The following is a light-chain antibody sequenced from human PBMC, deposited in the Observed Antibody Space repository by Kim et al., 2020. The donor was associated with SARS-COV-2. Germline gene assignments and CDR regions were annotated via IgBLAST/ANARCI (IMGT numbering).Light chain of an antibody. J-gene: IGLJ2*01. CDR1: SSNIGAGYD. Sequence: SVTISCTGSSSNIGAGYDVHWYQQLPGTAPKLLIYGNTNRPSGVPDRFSGSKSGTSASLAITGLQAEDEADYYCQSYDSSLSSSIFGGGTQLTVL. CDR3: QSYDSSLSSSI. CDR2: GNT. V-gene: IGLV1-40*01.